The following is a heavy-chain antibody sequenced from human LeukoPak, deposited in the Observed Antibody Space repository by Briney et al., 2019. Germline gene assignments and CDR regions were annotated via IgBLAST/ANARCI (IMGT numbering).Heavy chain of an antibody. CDR3: ARVRLAHFDY. D-gene: IGHD6-19*01. CDR1: DGSISSYY. CDR2: IYYSGCT. J-gene: IGHJ4*02. V-gene: IGHV4-59*01. Sequence: SETLSLTCTVPDGSISSYYWSWIRQPPGKGLEWIGYIYYSGCTNYNPSLKSRVTISVDTSKNQFSLKLSSVTAADTAVYYCARVRLAHFDYWGQGTLVTVSS.